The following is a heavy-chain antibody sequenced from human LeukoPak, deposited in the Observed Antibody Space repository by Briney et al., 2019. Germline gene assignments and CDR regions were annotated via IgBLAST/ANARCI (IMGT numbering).Heavy chain of an antibody. CDR1: GFSLSTSGVG. CDR3: AHIPNYVWGTYRFDCFDP. D-gene: IGHD3-16*02. V-gene: IGHV2-5*01. Sequence: SGPTLVKPTQTLTLTCTFSGFSLSTSGVGVAWIRQPPGKALEWLALIYWNDNKRYSPSLKSRLTITKDTSKNRVVLTMTNMDPVDTATYYCAHIPNYVWGTYRFDCFDPWGQGALVTVSS. CDR2: IYWNDNK. J-gene: IGHJ5*02.